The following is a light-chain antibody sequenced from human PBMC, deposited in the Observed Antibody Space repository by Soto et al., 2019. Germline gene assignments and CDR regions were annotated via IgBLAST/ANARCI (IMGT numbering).Light chain of an antibody. V-gene: IGKV3-15*01. CDR3: QQYNNWPPWT. J-gene: IGKJ1*01. CDR1: QSVSSN. Sequence: EIVMTPSPATLSVSPGERATLSCRASQSVSSNLAWYQQKPGQAPRLLIYDVSTRATGVPARFSGSGSGTEFTLTISSLQSADFAVYYCQQYNNWPPWTFGQGTKVDIK. CDR2: DVS.